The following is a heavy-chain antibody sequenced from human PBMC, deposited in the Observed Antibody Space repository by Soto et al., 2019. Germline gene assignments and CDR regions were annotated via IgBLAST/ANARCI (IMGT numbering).Heavy chain of an antibody. V-gene: IGHV3-33*01. Sequence: GGSLRLSCAASGFTFSSYGMRWVRQAPGKGLEWVAVIWYDGSNKYYADSVKGRFTISRDNSKNTLYLQMNSPRADDTAVYYCARDVRGYCSSTSCQQDYWGQGTLVTVSS. CDR3: ARDVRGYCSSTSCQQDY. D-gene: IGHD2-2*01. CDR1: GFTFSSYG. CDR2: IWYDGSNK. J-gene: IGHJ4*02.